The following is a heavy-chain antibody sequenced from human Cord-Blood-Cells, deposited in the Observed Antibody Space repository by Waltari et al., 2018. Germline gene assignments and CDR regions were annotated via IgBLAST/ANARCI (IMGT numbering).Heavy chain of an antibody. V-gene: IGHV3-73*02. CDR2: IRSKANSYAT. CDR3: TRHWNWGSDY. CDR1: GFTFSGSA. D-gene: IGHD7-27*01. J-gene: IGHJ4*02. Sequence: EVQLVESGGGLVQPGGSLNLSCAASGFTFSGSAMHWVRQASGKGLEWVGRIRSKANSYATAYAASVKGRFTISRDDSKNTAYLQMNSLKTEDTAVYYCTRHWNWGSDYWGQGTLVTVSS.